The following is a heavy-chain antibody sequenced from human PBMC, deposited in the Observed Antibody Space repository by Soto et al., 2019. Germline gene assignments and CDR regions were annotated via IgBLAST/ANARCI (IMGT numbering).Heavy chain of an antibody. V-gene: IGHV4-4*02. CDR1: GDSISSMNW. J-gene: IGHJ6*02. CDR2: IHQSGST. Sequence: SETLSLTCAVSGDSISSMNWWSWVRQPPGKGLEWIGEIHQSGSTNYNPTLKSRVTISVDTSKNQFSLKLSSVTAADTAVYYCARGFEVPAAINYYYYYGMDVWGQGTTVTVSS. D-gene: IGHD2-2*02. CDR3: ARGFEVPAAINYYYYYGMDV.